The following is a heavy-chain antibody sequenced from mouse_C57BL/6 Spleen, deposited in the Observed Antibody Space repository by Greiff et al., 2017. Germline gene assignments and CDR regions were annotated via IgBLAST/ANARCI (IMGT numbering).Heavy chain of an antibody. D-gene: IGHD1-1*01. V-gene: IGHV1-22*01. Sequence: VQLQQSGPELVKPGASVKMSCKASGYTFTDYNMHWVKQSHGTSLEWIGYINPNNGGTSSNQKFKGKATLTVNKSSSTAYMELRSLTSEDSAVYYCSRAGSYYGSSPYWYFDVWGTGTTVTVSS. CDR1: GYTFTDYN. CDR2: INPNNGGT. J-gene: IGHJ1*03. CDR3: SRAGSYYGSSPYWYFDV.